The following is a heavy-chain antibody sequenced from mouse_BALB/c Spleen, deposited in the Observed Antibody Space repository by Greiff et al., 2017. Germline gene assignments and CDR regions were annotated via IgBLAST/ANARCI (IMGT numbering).Heavy chain of an antibody. CDR2: ISSGGGST. D-gene: IGHD2-14*01. CDR3: ARHGRGYHWYFDV. Sequence: EVHLVESGGGLVQPGGSRKLSCAASGFTFSSYDMSWVRQTPEKRLEWVAYISSGGGSTYYPDTVKGRFTISRDNAKNTLYLQMSSLKSEDTAMYYCARHGRGYHWYFDVWGAGTTVTVSS. V-gene: IGHV5-12-1*01. J-gene: IGHJ1*01. CDR1: GFTFSSYD.